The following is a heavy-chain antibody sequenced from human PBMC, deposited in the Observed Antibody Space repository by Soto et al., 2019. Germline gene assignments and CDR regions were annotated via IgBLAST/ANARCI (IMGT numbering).Heavy chain of an antibody. CDR1: GFTLSLCA. CDR3: ARDVAALDY. CDR2: INPGNGNT. V-gene: IGHV1-3*01. Sequence: GGSLSLSCAASGFTLSLCAMIWVRQAPGKGLEWMGWINPGNGNTKYSQKFQGRITITRDTSASTAYMELNSLRSEDTAVYYCARDVAALDYWVQGTLVTVSS. D-gene: IGHD6-13*01. J-gene: IGHJ4*02.